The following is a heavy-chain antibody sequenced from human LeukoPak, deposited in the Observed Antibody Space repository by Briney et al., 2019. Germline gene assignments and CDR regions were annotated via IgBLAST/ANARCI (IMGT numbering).Heavy chain of an antibody. CDR3: ARGDYEYYYYYYMDV. Sequence: GGSLRLSCAASGFTGSSNYMSWVRQAPGKGLEWVSGSYRSGSAYYADSVKGRFTISRDNSKNTLYLQMDSLRAEDTAVYYCARGDYEYYYYYYMDVWGKGTTVTVSS. J-gene: IGHJ6*03. D-gene: IGHD4-17*01. V-gene: IGHV3-53*01. CDR1: GFTGSSNY. CDR2: SYRSGSA.